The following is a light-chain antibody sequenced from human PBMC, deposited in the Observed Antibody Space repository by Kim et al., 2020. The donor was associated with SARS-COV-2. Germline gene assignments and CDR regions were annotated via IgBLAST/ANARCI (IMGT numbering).Light chain of an antibody. CDR2: GKN. CDR1: SLRSYY. Sequence: SSELTQDPAVSVALGQTVRITCQGDSLRSYYATWYQQKPGQAPILVIYGKNNRPSGIPDRFSGSSSGNTASLTITGTQAGDEADYYCNSRDSNATEVFGG. CDR3: NSRDSNATEV. J-gene: IGLJ2*01. V-gene: IGLV3-19*01.